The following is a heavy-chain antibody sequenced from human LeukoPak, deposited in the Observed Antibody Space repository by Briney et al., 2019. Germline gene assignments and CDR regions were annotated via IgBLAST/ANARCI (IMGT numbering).Heavy chain of an antibody. V-gene: IGHV4-4*02. CDR1: GGSISSSNW. Sequence: SETLSLTCAVSGGSISSSNWWSWVRQPPGKGLEWIGEIYHSGSTNYNPSLKSRVTISVDTSKNQFSLKLSSVTAADTAVYYCARGSSSGWYGYWGQGTLVTVSS. J-gene: IGHJ4*02. CDR3: ARGSSSGWYGY. D-gene: IGHD6-19*01. CDR2: IYHSGST.